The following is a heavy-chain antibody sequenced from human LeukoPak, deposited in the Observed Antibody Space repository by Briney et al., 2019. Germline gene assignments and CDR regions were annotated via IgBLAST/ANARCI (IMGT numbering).Heavy chain of an antibody. CDR3: ARHPFLASLPDPFDI. CDR1: GGSMSSYY. V-gene: IGHV4-59*08. CDR2: IYYSGST. D-gene: IGHD3-3*01. J-gene: IGHJ3*02. Sequence: SETLSRTCTVSGGSMSSYYGCWIRQSPGKGLEWIGYIYYSGSTNYNPSLKSRITISVDTSKNQFSLKLSSVTAADTAVYYCARHPFLASLPDPFDIRGRGTMVTVSS.